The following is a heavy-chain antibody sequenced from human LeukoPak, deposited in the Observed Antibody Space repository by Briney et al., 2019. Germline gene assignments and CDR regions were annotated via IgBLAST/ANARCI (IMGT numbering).Heavy chain of an antibody. J-gene: IGHJ6*02. CDR1: GGSINSYY. V-gene: IGHV4-59*01. CDR3: ARLRSGMDV. CDR2: VYNSGST. Sequence: SETLSLTCTVSGGSINSYYWTWIRQPPGKGLEWIANVYNSGSTNYNPSLKSRVTISVDMFKNQFSLKLTSVTAADPAVYYCARLRSGMDVWGQGTTVTVSS.